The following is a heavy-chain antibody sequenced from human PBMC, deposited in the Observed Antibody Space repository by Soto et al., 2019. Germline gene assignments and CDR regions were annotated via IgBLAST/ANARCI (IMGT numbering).Heavy chain of an antibody. D-gene: IGHD3-3*01. J-gene: IGHJ4*02. CDR2: IRSKANSYAT. Sequence: ESGGGLVQPGGSLKLSCAASGFTFSGSAMHWVRQASGKGLEWVGRIRSKANSYATAYAASVKGRFTISRDDSKNTAYLQMNSLKTEDTAVYYCTASLQLRFLDIDFDYWGQGTLVTVSS. CDR1: GFTFSGSA. CDR3: TASLQLRFLDIDFDY. V-gene: IGHV3-73*01.